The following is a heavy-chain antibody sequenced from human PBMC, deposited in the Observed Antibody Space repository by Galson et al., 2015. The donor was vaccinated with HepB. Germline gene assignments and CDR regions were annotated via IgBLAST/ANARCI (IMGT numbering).Heavy chain of an antibody. Sequence: SLRLSCAASGFTFSSYWMSWVRQAPGKGLEWVANIKQDGSEKYYVDSVKGRFTISRDNAKNSLYLQMNSLRAEDTAVYYCAREGGRVVPAAISGWGGGCYYGMDVWGQGTTVTVSS. D-gene: IGHD2-2*02. CDR1: GFTFSSYW. CDR3: AREGGRVVPAAISGWGGGCYYGMDV. V-gene: IGHV3-7*03. J-gene: IGHJ6*02. CDR2: IKQDGSEK.